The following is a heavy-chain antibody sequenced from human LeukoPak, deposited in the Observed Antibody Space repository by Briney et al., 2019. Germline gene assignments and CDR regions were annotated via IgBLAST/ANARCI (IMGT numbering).Heavy chain of an antibody. CDR1: GYSFTSYW. D-gene: IGHD1-26*01. V-gene: IGHV5-51*01. J-gene: IGHJ4*02. Sequence: GESLKISCKGSGYSFTSYWIGWVRQMPGKGLEWMGVIYPGDSDTRYSPSFQGQVTISADKSISTAYLQWSSLKASDTAIYFCARRISGYYIDYWGQGTLVTVSS. CDR2: IYPGDSDT. CDR3: ARRISGYYIDY.